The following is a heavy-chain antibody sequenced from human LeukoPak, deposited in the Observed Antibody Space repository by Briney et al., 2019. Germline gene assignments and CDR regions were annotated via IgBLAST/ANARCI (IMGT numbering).Heavy chain of an antibody. J-gene: IGHJ4*02. CDR1: GFTFSDYY. Sequence: GGSLRLSCAASGFTFSDYYMSWLRQAPGKGLEWVSYTSSSSSYTNYADSVKGRFTISRDNAENSLYLQMNSLRAEDTAVYYCARAPIRIAAAGTEFDYWGQGTLVTVSS. CDR2: TSSSSSYT. V-gene: IGHV3-11*05. CDR3: ARAPIRIAAAGTEFDY. D-gene: IGHD6-13*01.